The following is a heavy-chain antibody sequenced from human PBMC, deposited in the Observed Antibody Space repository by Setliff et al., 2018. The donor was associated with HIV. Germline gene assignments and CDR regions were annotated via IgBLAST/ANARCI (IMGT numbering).Heavy chain of an antibody. CDR2: ISTYNGNT. V-gene: IGHV1-18*01. Sequence: ASVKVSCKASGYTFTSYGITWVRQAPGQGLEWMGWISTYNGNTHYAQKLQGRVTMTTDTSTSTAYMELRSLGSDDTAMYYCARKYTGGPLDYWGQGTLVTVSS. J-gene: IGHJ4*02. D-gene: IGHD6-19*01. CDR3: ARKYTGGPLDY. CDR1: GYTFTSYG.